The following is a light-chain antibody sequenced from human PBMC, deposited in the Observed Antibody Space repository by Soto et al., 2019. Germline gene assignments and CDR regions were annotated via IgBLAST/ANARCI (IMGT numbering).Light chain of an antibody. CDR3: QSYDSSLSGWV. Sequence: QSVLTQPPSVSGAPGQRVTISCTGSSSNIGAGYDVHWYQQLPGTAPKLLIHGNSNRPSGFPDRFSGSKSGTSASLAITGLQAEDEADYYCQSYDSSLSGWVFGGGTKDTVL. V-gene: IGLV1-40*01. CDR1: SSNIGAGYD. J-gene: IGLJ2*01. CDR2: GNS.